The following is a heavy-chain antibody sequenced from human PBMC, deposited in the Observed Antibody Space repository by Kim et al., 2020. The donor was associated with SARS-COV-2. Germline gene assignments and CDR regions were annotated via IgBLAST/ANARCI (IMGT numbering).Heavy chain of an antibody. Sequence: SETLSLTCTVSGGSISSSSYYWGWIRQPPGKGLEWIGSIYYSGSTYYNPSLKSRVTISVDTSKNQFSLKLSSVTAADTAVYYCATGSDFWSGYYPNWYFDLWGRGTLVTVSS. V-gene: IGHV4-39*01. J-gene: IGHJ2*01. CDR2: IYYSGST. D-gene: IGHD3-3*01. CDR3: ATGSDFWSGYYPNWYFDL. CDR1: GGSISSSSYY.